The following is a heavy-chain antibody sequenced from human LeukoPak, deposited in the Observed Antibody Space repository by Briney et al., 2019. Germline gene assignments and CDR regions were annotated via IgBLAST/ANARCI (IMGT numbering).Heavy chain of an antibody. Sequence: SETLSLTCAVYGGSFSGYYWSWIRQPPGKGLEWVGEINHSGSTNYNPSLKSRVTISVDTSKNQFSLKLSSVTAADTAVYYCARGVMRGYYGSGSYFGYWGQGTLVTVSS. D-gene: IGHD3-10*01. CDR3: ARGVMRGYYGSGSYFGY. J-gene: IGHJ4*02. CDR2: INHSGST. V-gene: IGHV4-34*01. CDR1: GGSFSGYY.